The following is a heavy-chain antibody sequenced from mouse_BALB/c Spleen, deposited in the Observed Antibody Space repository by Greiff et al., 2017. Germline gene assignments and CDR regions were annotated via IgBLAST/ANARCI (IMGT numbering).Heavy chain of an antibody. Sequence: QVQLQQSAAELARPGASVKMSCKASGYTFTSYTMHWVKQRPGQGLEWIGDINPSSGYTEYNQKFKDKTTLTADKSSSTAYMQLSSLTSEDSAVYYCARTGDGNFDWYFDVWGAGTTVTVSS. D-gene: IGHD2-1*01. CDR3: ARTGDGNFDWYFDV. CDR2: INPSSGYT. J-gene: IGHJ1*01. CDR1: GYTFTSYT. V-gene: IGHV1-4*02.